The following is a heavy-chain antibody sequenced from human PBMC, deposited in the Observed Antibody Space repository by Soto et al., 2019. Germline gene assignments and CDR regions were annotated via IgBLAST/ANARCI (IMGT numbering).Heavy chain of an antibody. CDR1: GGTFSSYA. J-gene: IGHJ3*02. Sequence: ASVKVSCKASGGTFSSYAISWVRQAPGQGLEWMGGIIPIFGTANYAQKFQGRVTITADESTSTAYMELSSLRSEDTAVYYCARDRDGLRGYSYGAGDAFDIWG. CDR2: IIPIFGTA. D-gene: IGHD5-18*01. CDR3: ARDRDGLRGYSYGAGDAFDI. V-gene: IGHV1-69*13.